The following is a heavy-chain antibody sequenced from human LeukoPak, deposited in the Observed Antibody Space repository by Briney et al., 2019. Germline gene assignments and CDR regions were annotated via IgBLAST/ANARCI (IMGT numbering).Heavy chain of an antibody. CDR2: ISSSSSYI. D-gene: IGHD3-10*01. CDR3: TYGSGSYYLLTLDY. V-gene: IGHV3-21*01. J-gene: IGHJ4*02. CDR1: GFTFSSYS. Sequence: GGSLRLSCAASGFTFSSYSMNWVRQAPGKGLEWVSSISSSSSYIYYADSVKGRFTISRDNAKNSLYLQMNSLRAEDTAVYYCTYGSGSYYLLTLDYWGQGTLVTVSS.